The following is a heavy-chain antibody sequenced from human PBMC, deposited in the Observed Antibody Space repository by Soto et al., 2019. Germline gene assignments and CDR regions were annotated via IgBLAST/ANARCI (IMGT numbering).Heavy chain of an antibody. CDR3: ARVVILVPTASTHYYYHMDV. CDR2: IIPIVGTG. V-gene: IGHV1-69*01. J-gene: IGHJ6*02. D-gene: IGHD2-2*01. Sequence: QVQLVQSGAEVRKPGSSVTVSCKASGGTFSNYAISWVRQAPGQGLEWMGVIIPIVGTGSYAQKFQGRVTITADEPTTTADMELSSLRFEDTAVYYCARVVILVPTASTHYYYHMDVWGPGTTVTVSS. CDR1: GGTFSNYA.